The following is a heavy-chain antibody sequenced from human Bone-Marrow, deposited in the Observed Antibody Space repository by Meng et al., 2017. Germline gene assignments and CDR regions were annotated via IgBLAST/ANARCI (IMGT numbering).Heavy chain of an antibody. J-gene: IGHJ4*02. D-gene: IGHD3-10*01. CDR1: GGSFSGYY. Sequence: SQTLSLTCAVYGGSFSGYYWSWIRQPPGKGLEWIGEINHSGSTNYNPSLKSRVTISVDTSKNQFSLKLSSVTAADTAVYYCARRRIGHYGSGITPIDYWGQGTLVTVSS. CDR2: INHSGST. CDR3: ARRRIGHYGSGITPIDY. V-gene: IGHV4-34*01.